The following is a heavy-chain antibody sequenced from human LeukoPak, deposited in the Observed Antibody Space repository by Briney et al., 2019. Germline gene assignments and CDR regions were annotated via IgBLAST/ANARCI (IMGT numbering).Heavy chain of an antibody. V-gene: IGHV3-30*18. CDR2: ISNDGSKI. CDR3: ANTGG. J-gene: IGHJ3*01. Sequence: PGRSLRLSCAASGFTYSSYGMHWVRQAPGKGLEWVALISNDGSKIYYADSVKGRFTISRDNSKNTLYLQMNSLRAEDTAVYYCANTGGWGQGTMVTVSS. CDR1: GFTYSSYG.